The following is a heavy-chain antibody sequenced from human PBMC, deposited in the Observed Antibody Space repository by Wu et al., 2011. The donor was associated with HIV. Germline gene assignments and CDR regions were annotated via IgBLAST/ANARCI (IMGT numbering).Heavy chain of an antibody. CDR2: INPNSGGT. Sequence: QVQLVQSGAEVKKPGASVKVSCKTSGYTFPDYGIAWVRQAPGQGLEWMGWINPNSGGTNYAQKFQGRATMTRDTSINTAYMDLSSLRSDDTAVYYCARDPGIAATGMFGWGQGTLVTVSS. CDR1: GYTFPDYG. CDR3: ARDPGIAATGMFG. D-gene: IGHD6-13*01. J-gene: IGHJ1*01. V-gene: IGHV1-2*02.